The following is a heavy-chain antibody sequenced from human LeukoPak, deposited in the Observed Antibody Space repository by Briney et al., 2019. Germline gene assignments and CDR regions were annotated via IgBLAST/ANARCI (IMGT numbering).Heavy chain of an antibody. CDR3: ARGQHPTYYYDNSGYYPDAFDI. CDR2: ISSSSSYI. D-gene: IGHD3-22*01. J-gene: IGHJ3*02. V-gene: IGHV3-21*01. Sequence: PGGSLRLSCAASGFTFSSYSMNWVCHAPEKGLEWVSSISSSSSYICYADSVKGRFTISRDNAKNSLYLQMNSLRAEDTAVYYCARGQHPTYYYDNSGYYPDAFDIWGQGTMVTVSS. CDR1: GFTFSSYS.